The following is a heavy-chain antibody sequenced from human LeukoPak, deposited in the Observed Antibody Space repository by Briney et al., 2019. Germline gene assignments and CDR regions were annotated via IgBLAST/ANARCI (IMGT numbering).Heavy chain of an antibody. V-gene: IGHV1-2*02. CDR2: INPNSGGT. D-gene: IGHD4-17*01. J-gene: IGHJ6*02. Sequence: GASVKVSCKASGYTFTSYYMHWVRQAPGQGLEWMGWINPNSGGTNYAQKFQGRVTMTRDTSISTAYMELSRLRSDDTAVYYCARLSPPIGFTEKGNDYGDDWEIYYYGMDVWGQGTTVTVSS. CDR3: ARLSPPIGFTEKGNDYGDDWEIYYYGMDV. CDR1: GYTFTSYY.